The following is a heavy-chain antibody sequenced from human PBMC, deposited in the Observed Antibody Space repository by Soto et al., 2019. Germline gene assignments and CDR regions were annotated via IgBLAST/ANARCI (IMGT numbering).Heavy chain of an antibody. CDR1: GGSISSYY. V-gene: IGHV4-59*01. J-gene: IGHJ6*02. Sequence: QVQLQESGPGLVKPSETLSLTCTVSGGSISSYYWSWIRQPPGKGLEWIGYIYYSGSTNYNPSLKSRVPISVDTSKNQFSLKLSSVTAADTAVYYCARVGAGYCSGGSCYLTDYYYYYGMDVWGQGTTVTVSS. CDR2: IYYSGST. CDR3: ARVGAGYCSGGSCYLTDYYYYYGMDV. D-gene: IGHD2-15*01.